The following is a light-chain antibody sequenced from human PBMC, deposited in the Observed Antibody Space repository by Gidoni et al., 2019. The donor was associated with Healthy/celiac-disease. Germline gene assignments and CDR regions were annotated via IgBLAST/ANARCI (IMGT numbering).Light chain of an antibody. Sequence: QSVLTQPPSASGPPGQGVTISCSGSSSNIGSNPVNWYQQLPGTAPKLLIYSNNQRPSGVPDRFSGSKSGTSASLAISGLQSEDEADYYCAAWDDSLNGVVFGGGTKLTVL. CDR1: SSNIGSNP. CDR3: AAWDDSLNGVV. V-gene: IGLV1-44*01. CDR2: SNN. J-gene: IGLJ2*01.